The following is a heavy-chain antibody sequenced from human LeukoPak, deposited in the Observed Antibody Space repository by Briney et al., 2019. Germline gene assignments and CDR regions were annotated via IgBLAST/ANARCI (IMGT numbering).Heavy chain of an antibody. CDR1: GYTFTSYA. CDR3: ARTGQRERPRYYYYYGMDV. V-gene: IGHV7-4-1*02. D-gene: IGHD1-26*01. J-gene: IGHJ6*02. CDR2: INTNTGNP. Sequence: ASVKVSCKASGYTFTSYAMNWVRQAPGQGLEWMGWINTNTGNPTYAQGFTGRFVFSLDTSVSTAYLQISSLKAEDTAVYYCARTGQRERPRYYYYYGMDVWGQGTTVTVSS.